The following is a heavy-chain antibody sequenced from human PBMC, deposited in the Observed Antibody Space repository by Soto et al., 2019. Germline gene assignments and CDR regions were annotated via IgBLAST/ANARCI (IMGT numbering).Heavy chain of an antibody. CDR2: IYWNDDK. CDR1: GFSLTTSGVG. Sequence: SGPTLVNPTETLTLTCTFSGFSLTTSGVGVGWTRQPPGKALEWLALIYWNDDKRYSPSLRGRLTITKDTSKNQVVLAMTNMDPVDTATYYCAHPTIKPATNWFDPWGLGTLVTVSS. V-gene: IGHV2-5*01. D-gene: IGHD2-2*01. J-gene: IGHJ5*02. CDR3: AHPTIKPATNWFDP.